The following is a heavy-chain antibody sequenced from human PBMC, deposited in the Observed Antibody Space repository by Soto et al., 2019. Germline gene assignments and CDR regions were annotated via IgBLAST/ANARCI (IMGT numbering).Heavy chain of an antibody. CDR1: GFTLRSYD. V-gene: IGHV3-30*18. CDR2: ISYDGSNK. CDR3: AKAYGDYGYAFDI. Sequence: GGSLVLSSAASGFTLRSYDMHWVPAAPGKGLEWVVVISYDGSNKYYADSVKGRFTTSRDNSKNTLYLQMNSLRAEDTAVYYCAKAYGDYGYAFDIWGQGTMVTVSS. J-gene: IGHJ3*02. D-gene: IGHD4-17*01.